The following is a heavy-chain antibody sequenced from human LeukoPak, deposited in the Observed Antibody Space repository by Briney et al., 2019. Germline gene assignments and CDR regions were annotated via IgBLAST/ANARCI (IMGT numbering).Heavy chain of an antibody. V-gene: IGHV3-64*01. CDR3: ARGPTVADVYYYYYMDV. J-gene: IGHJ6*03. Sequence: GGSLRLSCAASGFTFSSYAMHWVRQAPGKGLEYVSAISSNGGSTYYANSVKGRFTISRDNSKNTLCLQMGSLRAEDMAVYYCARGPTVADVYYYYYMDVWGKGTTVTISS. D-gene: IGHD4-11*01. CDR2: ISSNGGST. CDR1: GFTFSSYA.